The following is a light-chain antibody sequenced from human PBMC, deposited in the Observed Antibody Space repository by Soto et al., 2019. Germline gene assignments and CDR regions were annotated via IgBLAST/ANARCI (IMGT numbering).Light chain of an antibody. CDR1: QSVTNN. CDR2: DAS. CDR3: QQRSNWPPIT. J-gene: IGKJ5*01. Sequence: IVLMQSPGTLSLSPGERATLSCRASQSVTNNLAWYQHKPGQAPRLLIYDASNRATGIPARFSGSGAGTDFTLTISSLEHDDFAVYYCQQRSNWPPITFGQGTRLEIK. V-gene: IGKV3-11*01.